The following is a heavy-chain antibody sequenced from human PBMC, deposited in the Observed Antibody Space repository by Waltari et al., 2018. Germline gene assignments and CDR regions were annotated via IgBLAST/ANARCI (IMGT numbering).Heavy chain of an antibody. Sequence: QVQLVQSGAEVKKPGASVKVSCKASGYTFTSYDINWVRQATGQGLEWMGWMNPNSGNTGYAQKFQGRVTMTRNTSISTAYMELSSLRSEDTAVYYCAREVPANYYYYYYYMDVWGKGTTVTVSS. CDR1: GYTFTSYD. CDR2: MNPNSGNT. D-gene: IGHD2-2*01. J-gene: IGHJ6*03. V-gene: IGHV1-8*01. CDR3: AREVPANYYYYYYYMDV.